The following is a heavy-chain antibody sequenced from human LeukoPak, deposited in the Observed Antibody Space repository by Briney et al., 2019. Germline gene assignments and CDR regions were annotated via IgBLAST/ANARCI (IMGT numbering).Heavy chain of an antibody. V-gene: IGHV3-23*01. CDR2: ISGSGGST. Sequence: PGGSLRLSCAASGFTLSSYAMSWVRQAPGEGLEWVSAISGSGGSTYYADSVKGRFTISRDNSKNTLYLQMNSLRAEDTAVYYCAKKYYVDTAMRLWGQGTLVTVSS. J-gene: IGHJ4*02. CDR1: GFTLSSYA. CDR3: AKKYYVDTAMRL. D-gene: IGHD5-18*01.